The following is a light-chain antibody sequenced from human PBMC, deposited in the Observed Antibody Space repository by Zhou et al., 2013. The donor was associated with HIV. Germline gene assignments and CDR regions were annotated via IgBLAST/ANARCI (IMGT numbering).Light chain of an antibody. CDR3: QQSYSTLYT. V-gene: IGKV1-39*01. CDR2: AAS. J-gene: IGKJ2*01. Sequence: DIQMTQSPSSLSASVGDRVTITCRASQTIIRYLNWYQQKPGKAPKLLIYAASSLQGGVPSRFSGSGSGTDFTLTISSLQPEDFATYYCQQSYSTLYTFGQGTKLEIK. CDR1: QTIIRY.